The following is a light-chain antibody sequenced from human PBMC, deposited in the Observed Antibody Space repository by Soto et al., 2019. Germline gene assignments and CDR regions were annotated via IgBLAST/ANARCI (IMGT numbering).Light chain of an antibody. V-gene: IGKV3-11*01. J-gene: IGKJ5*01. CDR2: DAS. CDR1: QSVSSY. Sequence: IGLTLSPATLSLSPWARATLSCRASQSVSSYLAWYQQKPGQAPRLLIYDASNRATGIPARFSGSGSGTDFTLAISSLEPEDFAVYYCQQRSNWPPLVGQGTRLEIK. CDR3: QQRSNWPPL.